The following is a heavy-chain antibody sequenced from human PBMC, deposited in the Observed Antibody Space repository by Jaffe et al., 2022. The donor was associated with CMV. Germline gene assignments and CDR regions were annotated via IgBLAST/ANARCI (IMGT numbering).Heavy chain of an antibody. D-gene: IGHD2-15*01. V-gene: IGHV4-34*01. CDR2: INHSGST. J-gene: IGHJ4*02. Sequence: QVQLQQWGAGLLKPSETLSLTCAVYGGSFSGYYWSWIRQPPGKGLEWIGEINHSGSTNYNPSLKSRVTISVDTSKNQFSLKLSSVTAADTAVYYCARGMVAATPHFDYWGQGTLVTVSS. CDR3: ARGMVAATPHFDY. CDR1: GGSFSGYY.